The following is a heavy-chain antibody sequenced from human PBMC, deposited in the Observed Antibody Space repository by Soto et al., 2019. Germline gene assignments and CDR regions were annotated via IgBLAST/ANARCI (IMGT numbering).Heavy chain of an antibody. J-gene: IGHJ4*02. V-gene: IGHV3-30*02. D-gene: IGHD3-10*02. CDR1: GFICSNNG. CDR2: MSYDGSDT. CDR3: TIVRVADSALDH. Sequence: PRGSLRLSCVGSGFICSNNGMHWVRQTPGKGLEWVAFMSYDGSDTFYADSVKGRFTISRDNSKNTLFLHMSNLRAEDTAMYYCTIVRVADSALDHWGQGTLVTVSS.